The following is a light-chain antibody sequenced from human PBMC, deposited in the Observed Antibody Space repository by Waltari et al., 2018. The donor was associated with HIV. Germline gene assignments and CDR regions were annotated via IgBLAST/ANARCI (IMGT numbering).Light chain of an antibody. CDR1: QSVSRY. Sequence: DIVLTQSPATLSLSPGARATLSCRASQSVSRYLAWYQQKPGQAPRLLIYDASNRATGIPARFSGSGSGTDFTLTISSLEPEDFAVYYCQQRSNWPYTFGQGTKLEIK. CDR3: QQRSNWPYT. CDR2: DAS. J-gene: IGKJ2*01. V-gene: IGKV3-11*01.